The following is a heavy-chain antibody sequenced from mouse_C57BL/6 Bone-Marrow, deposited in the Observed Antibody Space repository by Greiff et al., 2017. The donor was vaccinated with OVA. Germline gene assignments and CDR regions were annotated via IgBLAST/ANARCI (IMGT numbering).Heavy chain of an antibody. J-gene: IGHJ2*01. D-gene: IGHD1-1*01. V-gene: IGHV3-6*01. Sequence: EVQLQESGPGLVKPSQSLSLTCSVTGYSITSGYYWNWIRQFPGNKLEWMGYISYDGSNNYNPSLKNRISITRDTSKNQFFLKLNSVTTEDTATYYCAIIYWRFDYWGQGTTLTVSS. CDR3: AIIYWRFDY. CDR2: ISYDGSN. CDR1: GYSITSGYY.